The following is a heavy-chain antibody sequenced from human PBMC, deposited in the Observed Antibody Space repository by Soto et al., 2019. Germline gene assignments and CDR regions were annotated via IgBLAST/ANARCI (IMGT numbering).Heavy chain of an antibody. D-gene: IGHD3-10*01. CDR2: INHSGIT. CDR3: ARVKLLPLYYYYGMDV. CDR1: GESFSGYY. J-gene: IGHJ6*02. V-gene: IGHV4-34*01. Sequence: SETLSLTCAVYGESFSGYYWSWIPQPPGKGLEWIGEINHSGITNYSPSLKSRVTISVDTSKNQFSLKLSSVTAADTAVYYCARVKLLPLYYYYGMDVWGQGTTVT.